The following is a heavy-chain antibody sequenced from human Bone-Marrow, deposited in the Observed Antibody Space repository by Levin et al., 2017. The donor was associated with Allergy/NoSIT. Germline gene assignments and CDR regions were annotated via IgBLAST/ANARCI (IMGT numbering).Heavy chain of an antibody. CDR2: IKQDGSEK. CDR3: ARDRGLYYDFWSGYYTPDYGMDV. J-gene: IGHJ6*02. Sequence: GESLKISCAASGFTFSSYWMSWVRQAPGKGLEWVANIKQDGSEKYYVDSVKGRFTISRDNAKNSLYLQMNSLRAEDTAVYYCARDRGLYYDFWSGYYTPDYGMDVWGQGTTVTVSS. D-gene: IGHD3-3*01. CDR1: GFTFSSYW. V-gene: IGHV3-7*01.